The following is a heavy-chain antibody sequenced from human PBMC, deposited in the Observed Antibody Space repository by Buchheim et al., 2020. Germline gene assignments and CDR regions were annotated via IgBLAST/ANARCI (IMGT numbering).Heavy chain of an antibody. J-gene: IGHJ4*02. Sequence: QVQLQESGPGLVKPSGTLSLTCAVSGGSISSSNWWTWVRQPPGKGLEWIGKIYHSGRPNYNPSLKSRVTISVDKSKNQFSLKLSSVTAADTAVYYCATFTIFGVVRRGRYFDYWGQGTL. V-gene: IGHV4-4*02. CDR3: ATFTIFGVVRRGRYFDY. CDR1: GGSISSSNW. CDR2: IYHSGRP. D-gene: IGHD3-3*01.